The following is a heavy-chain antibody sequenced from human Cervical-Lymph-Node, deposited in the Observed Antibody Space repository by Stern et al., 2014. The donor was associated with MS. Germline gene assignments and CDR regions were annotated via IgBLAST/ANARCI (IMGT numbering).Heavy chain of an antibody. CDR3: AREVGSLAMDV. CDR2: IPPIFGSA. D-gene: IGHD1-1*01. Sequence: VQLVQSGAEVKKPGSSVKVSCKASGDTFTDYAISWVRQAPGQGPEWMGGIPPIFGSADYAQKFQGRLTITADKSTSTAYLQFSSLTSEDTAVYYCAREVGSLAMDVWGQGTTVIVSS. V-gene: IGHV1-69*06. J-gene: IGHJ6*01. CDR1: GDTFTDYA.